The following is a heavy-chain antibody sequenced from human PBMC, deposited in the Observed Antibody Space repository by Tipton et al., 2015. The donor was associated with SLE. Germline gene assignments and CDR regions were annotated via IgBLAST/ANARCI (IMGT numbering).Heavy chain of an antibody. Sequence: TLSLTCTVSGGSINNDYWSWIRQPAGKGLEWIGRIYSSGSTIYNPSLKSRVTLSLDMSKNQFSLRVRSVTAADTAVYYCARGGGSYYDYWGQGTLVTVSS. V-gene: IGHV4-4*07. J-gene: IGHJ4*02. D-gene: IGHD1-26*01. CDR3: ARGGGSYYDY. CDR1: GGSINNDY. CDR2: IYSSGST.